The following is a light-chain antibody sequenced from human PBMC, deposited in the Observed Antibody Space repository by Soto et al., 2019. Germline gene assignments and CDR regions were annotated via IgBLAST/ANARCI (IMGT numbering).Light chain of an antibody. CDR2: AAS. V-gene: IGKV1-39*01. J-gene: IGKJ2*01. CDR1: QSISTY. CDR3: QQSYSTPYT. Sequence: DLQMTQSPSSLSASVGDRVTVTCRASQSISTYLNWYQQKPGKAPKLLIYAASSLQSGVPSTFSGSGSGTDFTITISSLQPEDFATYYCQQSYSTPYTFGQGTKLEIK.